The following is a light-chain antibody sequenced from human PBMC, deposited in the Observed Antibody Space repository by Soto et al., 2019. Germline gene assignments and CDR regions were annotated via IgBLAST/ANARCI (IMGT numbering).Light chain of an antibody. V-gene: IGKV1-9*01. CDR1: QGISSY. CDR3: QQFNSYPPKDS. Sequence: DIQLTQSPSFLSASVGDRVSITCRASQGISSYLAWYQQKPGKAPKLLIYAASTLQSGVPSRFSGSGSGTEFTLTISSLQPEDFATYYCQQFNSYPPKDSFGQGTRLEIK. J-gene: IGKJ5*01. CDR2: AAS.